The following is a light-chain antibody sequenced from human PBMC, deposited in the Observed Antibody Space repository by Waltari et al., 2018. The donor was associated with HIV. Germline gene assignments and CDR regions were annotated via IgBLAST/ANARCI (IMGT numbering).Light chain of an antibody. Sequence: QSVLTQPPSVSAAPGQKVTISCTGSSSKIGNTYVSWYQQLPGTAPKLLIYDNNKRPSGIPDRFSGSKSGTSATLGITGLQTGDEADYYCGTWDSSLSAWVFGGGTQLTVL. J-gene: IGLJ3*02. CDR2: DNN. CDR3: GTWDSSLSAWV. V-gene: IGLV1-51*01. CDR1: SSKIGNTY.